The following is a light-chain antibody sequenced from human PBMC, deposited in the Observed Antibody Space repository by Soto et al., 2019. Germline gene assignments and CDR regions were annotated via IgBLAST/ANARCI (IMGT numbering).Light chain of an antibody. J-gene: IGKJ1*01. Sequence: DIPMTHSPSSLSASVGDRVTVTCQASQDISNYLNWYPHKAGKAPTLLISDASNLQTGVPSRFSGSGSGTDFTFTISSLQPEDIATYYCQQYHDLFPWTFGQGTKVEI. CDR1: QDISNY. CDR3: QQYHDLFPWT. CDR2: DAS. V-gene: IGKV1-33*01.